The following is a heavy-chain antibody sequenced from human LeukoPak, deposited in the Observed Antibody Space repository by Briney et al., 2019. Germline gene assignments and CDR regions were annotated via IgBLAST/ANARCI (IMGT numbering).Heavy chain of an antibody. V-gene: IGHV4-59*01. CDR1: GCSISSYY. D-gene: IGHD4-17*01. CDR2: IYYSGST. CDR3: AREAVSGGFDY. J-gene: IGHJ4*02. Sequence: SETLSLTCAVSGCSISSYYWSWIRQPPGKGLEWIGYIYYSGSTNYNPSLKSRVTISVDTSKNQFSLKLSSVTAADTAVYYCAREAVSGGFDYWGQGTLVTVSS.